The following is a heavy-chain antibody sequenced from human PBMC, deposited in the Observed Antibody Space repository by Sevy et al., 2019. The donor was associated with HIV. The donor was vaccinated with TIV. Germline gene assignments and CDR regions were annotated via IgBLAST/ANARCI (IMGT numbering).Heavy chain of an antibody. Sequence: GGSLRLSCAASGFTFNNYWMTWVRQAPGKGLEWVANIKQDGSDKYYMESVKGRFNISRDNTKNSLYLQLNSLSAEDTAVYYCARSGDYGGKMGYWGQGTLVTVSS. CDR2: IKQDGSDK. CDR1: GFTFNNYW. CDR3: ARSGDYGGKMGY. D-gene: IGHD3-16*01. V-gene: IGHV3-7*03. J-gene: IGHJ4*02.